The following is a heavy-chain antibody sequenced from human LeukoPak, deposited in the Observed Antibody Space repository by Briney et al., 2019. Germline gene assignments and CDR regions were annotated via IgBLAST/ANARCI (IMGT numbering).Heavy chain of an antibody. CDR3: ARDGEFLRTTFDY. CDR1: GGSISSSSYY. CDR2: VSYSGTS. D-gene: IGHD3-10*01. Sequence: PSETLSLTCTVSGGSISSSSYYWGWIRQPPGKGLEWIGSVSYSGTSYYNPSLKSRVTISVDTSKNQFSLKLSSVTAADTAIYYCARDGEFLRTTFDYWGQGTLVTVSS. J-gene: IGHJ4*02. V-gene: IGHV4-39*07.